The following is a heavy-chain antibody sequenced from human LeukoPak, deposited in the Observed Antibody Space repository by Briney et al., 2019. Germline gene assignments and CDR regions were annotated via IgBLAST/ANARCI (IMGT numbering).Heavy chain of an antibody. V-gene: IGHV1-69*05. J-gene: IGHJ4*02. Sequence: VASVTVSCKASGGTFSSYAISWVRQAPGQGLEWMGGIIPIFGTANYAQKFQGRVTITTDESTSTAYMELSSLRSEDTAVYYCARGYSYGWFDFDYWGQGTLGTVSA. CDR1: GGTFSSYA. CDR3: ARGYSYGWFDFDY. D-gene: IGHD5-18*01. CDR2: IIPIFGTA.